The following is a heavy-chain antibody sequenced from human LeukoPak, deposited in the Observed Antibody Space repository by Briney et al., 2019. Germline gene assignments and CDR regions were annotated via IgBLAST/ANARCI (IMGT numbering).Heavy chain of an antibody. D-gene: IGHD3-22*01. CDR3: AKEPRRGYYYDSSGYYV. Sequence: GGSLRLSCAASGFTFSSYGMHWVRQAPGKGLEWVAVISYDGSNKYYADSVKGRFTISRDNSKNTLYLQMNSLRAEDTAVYYCAKEPRRGYYYDSSGYYVWGQGTLVTVSS. J-gene: IGHJ4*02. CDR1: GFTFSSYG. V-gene: IGHV3-30*18. CDR2: ISYDGSNK.